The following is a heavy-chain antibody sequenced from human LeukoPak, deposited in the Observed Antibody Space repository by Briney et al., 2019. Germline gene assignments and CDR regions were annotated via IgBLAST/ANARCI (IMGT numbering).Heavy chain of an antibody. J-gene: IGHJ6*03. Sequence: PGGSLRVSCAASGFTFISYWMSWVRQAPGEGVGWVANIKQDGSEKYYVDSVKGRLTISRDNAKNSLYLQMNSLRAEDTAVYYCARGRSNRYSGYDLSYYYYMDVWGKGTTVTISS. CDR1: GFTFISYW. D-gene: IGHD5-12*01. CDR2: IKQDGSEK. V-gene: IGHV3-7*01. CDR3: ARGRSNRYSGYDLSYYYYMDV.